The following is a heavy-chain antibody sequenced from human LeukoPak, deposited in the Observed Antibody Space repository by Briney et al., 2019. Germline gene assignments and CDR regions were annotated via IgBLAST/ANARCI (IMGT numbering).Heavy chain of an antibody. Sequence: SETLSLTCAVYGGSFSDYYWIWIRQPPEKGLEWIGEINHSGSTNYNPALRSRVTISIDTSKNQFSLKLSSVTAADTAVYYCARGEYCGGDCYFDYWGQGTLVTVSS. CDR2: INHSGST. CDR1: GGSFSDYY. CDR3: ARGEYCGGDCYFDY. J-gene: IGHJ4*02. D-gene: IGHD2-21*02. V-gene: IGHV4-34*01.